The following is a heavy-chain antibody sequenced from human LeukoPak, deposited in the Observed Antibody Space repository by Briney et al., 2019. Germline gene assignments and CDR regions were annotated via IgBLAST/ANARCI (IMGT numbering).Heavy chain of an antibody. V-gene: IGHV1-3*01. CDR2: INAGSGNT. D-gene: IGHD6-13*01. J-gene: IGHJ4*02. Sequence: ASVKVSCKASGYTFTSYAMHWVRQAPGQRLEWMGWINAGSGNTKYSQKFQGRVTITRDTSASTAYMELSSLRSEDTAVYYCARGHGGSSWYYDYWGQGTLVTVSS. CDR3: ARGHGGSSWYYDY. CDR1: GYTFTSYA.